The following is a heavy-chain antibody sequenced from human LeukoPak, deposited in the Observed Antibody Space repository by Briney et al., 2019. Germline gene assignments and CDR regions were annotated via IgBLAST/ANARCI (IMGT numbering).Heavy chain of an antibody. CDR2: IKQDGSEK. CDR1: GFTFSSHW. V-gene: IGHV3-7*05. D-gene: IGHD3-16*02. J-gene: IGHJ4*02. Sequence: QSGGSLRLSCAASGFTFSSHWMIWVRQAPGKGLEWVANIKQDGSEKYYVDSVKGRFTISRDNARNSLYLKMNSLRADDTAVYYCARAVDDYVWGSYRPPGHWGQGTLVTVSS. CDR3: ARAVDDYVWGSYRPPGH.